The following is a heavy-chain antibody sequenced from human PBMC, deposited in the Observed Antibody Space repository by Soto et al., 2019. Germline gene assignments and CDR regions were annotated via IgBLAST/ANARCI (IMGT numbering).Heavy chain of an antibody. J-gene: IGHJ5*01. CDR1: GASISSGGFY. V-gene: IGHV4-31*03. CDR3: ARVSAAVTRWFDS. CDR2: IDYRGRT. D-gene: IGHD6-13*01. Sequence: QVQLQESGTGLVQPSQTLSLTCTVSGASISSGGFYWSWIRQFPGKGLEWIGYIDYRGRTFYNPCLKTRATISRDTSKSQFSVNVNSVTAADTAVFYCARVSAAVTRWFDSWGQGTLGTVSS.